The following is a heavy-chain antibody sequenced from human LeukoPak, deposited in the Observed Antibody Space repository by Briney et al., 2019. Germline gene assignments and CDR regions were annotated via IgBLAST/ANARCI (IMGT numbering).Heavy chain of an antibody. D-gene: IGHD6-19*01. CDR2: IYRVDSDT. V-gene: IGHV5-51*01. J-gene: IGHJ1*01. Sequence: GESLKISCKGSGHSFSNYWIAWVCQMPGKGLEWMGIIYRVDSDTRYSPSFQGQVTISADKSISTAYLQWSSLKASDTAVYFCARLDTSGSDYFQYWGQGTLVTVSS. CDR3: ARLDTSGSDYFQY. CDR1: GHSFSNYW.